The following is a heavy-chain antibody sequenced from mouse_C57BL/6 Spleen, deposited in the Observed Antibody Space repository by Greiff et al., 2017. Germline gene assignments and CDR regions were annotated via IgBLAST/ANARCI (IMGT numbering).Heavy chain of an antibody. CDR3: ARDLGYYSKDYAMDY. Sequence: EVQRVESGPGLVKPSQSLSLTCSVTGYSITSGYYWNWIRQFPGNKLEWMGYISYDGSNNYNPSLKNRISITRDTSKNQFFLKLNSVTTEDTATYYCARDLGYYSKDYAMDYWGQGTSVTVSS. V-gene: IGHV3-6*01. CDR1: GYSITSGYY. CDR2: ISYDGSN. J-gene: IGHJ4*01. D-gene: IGHD2-5*01.